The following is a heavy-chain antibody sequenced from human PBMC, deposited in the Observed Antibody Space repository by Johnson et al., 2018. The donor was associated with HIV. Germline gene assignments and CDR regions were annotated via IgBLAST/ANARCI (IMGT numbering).Heavy chain of an antibody. J-gene: IGHJ3*02. D-gene: IGHD6-13*01. V-gene: IGHV3-30-3*01. CDR2: ISDDGNNN. CDR3: AKDRHSSRCDYGAFDI. Sequence: QVQLVESGGGVVRPGGSLRLSCAASGFTFDDYAMNWVRQAPGKGLEWVAVISDDGNNNNYADSVKGRFTISRDNSKKTLYVQKNSLRTEDTAGYYCAKDRHSSRCDYGAFDIWGQGTMVTVSS. CDR1: GFTFDDYA.